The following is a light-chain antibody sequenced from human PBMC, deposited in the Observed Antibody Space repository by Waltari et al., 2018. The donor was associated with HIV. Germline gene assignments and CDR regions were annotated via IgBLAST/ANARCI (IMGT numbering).Light chain of an antibody. CDR3: ASYDDSLSGLV. CDR1: SSYIGSNN. Sequence: QSVLTPPPSASGPPAQRVTTSCSGSSSYIGSNNVYWYQQLPGTAPKLLIYGNNHRPSGVPDRFSGSKSGTSASLAISGLRAEDEADYYCASYDDSLSGLVFGAGTKVTVL. J-gene: IGLJ3*02. CDR2: GNN. V-gene: IGLV1-47*01.